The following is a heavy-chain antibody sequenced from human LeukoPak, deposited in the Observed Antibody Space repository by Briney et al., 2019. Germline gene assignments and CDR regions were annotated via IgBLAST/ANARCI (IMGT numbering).Heavy chain of an antibody. V-gene: IGHV1-46*01. Sequence: ASVKVSCKAFGYTFTSNYMHWVRQAPGQGPEWMGVISPSGGSTTYAQKFQGRVTLTRDMSTSTDYLELSSLRSEDTAVYYCARNQQSYYYYYMDVWGKGTTVTISS. CDR1: GYTFTSNY. J-gene: IGHJ6*03. D-gene: IGHD1/OR15-1a*01. CDR3: ARNQQSYYYYYMDV. CDR2: ISPSGGST.